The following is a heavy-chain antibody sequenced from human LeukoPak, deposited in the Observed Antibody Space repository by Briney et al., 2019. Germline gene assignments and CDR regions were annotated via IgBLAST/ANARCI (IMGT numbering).Heavy chain of an antibody. CDR3: ARVCITMVRGVILYYYGMDV. CDR2: ISAYNGNT. J-gene: IGHJ6*02. V-gene: IGHV1-18*01. CDR1: GYTFTSYG. Sequence: GASVKVSCKASGYTFTSYGISWVRQAPGQGLEWMGWISAYNGNTNYAQKLQGRVTMTTDTSTSTAHMELRSLRSDDTAVYYCARVCITMVRGVILYYYGMDVWGQGTTVTVSS. D-gene: IGHD3-10*01.